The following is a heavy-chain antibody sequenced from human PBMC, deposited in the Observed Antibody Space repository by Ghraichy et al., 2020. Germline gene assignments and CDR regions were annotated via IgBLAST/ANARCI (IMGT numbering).Heavy chain of an antibody. D-gene: IGHD6-13*01. J-gene: IGHJ4*02. V-gene: IGHV4-59*08. CDR3: ARRSDSSSWQTFDY. CDR2: IYYSGST. Sequence: SETLSLTCTVSGGSISGYYWSWIRQPPGKGLEWIGYIYYSGSTNYNPSLKSRVTISVDMSKNQFSLKLSSVTAADTAVYYCARRSDSSSWQTFDYWGQGTLVTVSS. CDR1: GGSISGYY.